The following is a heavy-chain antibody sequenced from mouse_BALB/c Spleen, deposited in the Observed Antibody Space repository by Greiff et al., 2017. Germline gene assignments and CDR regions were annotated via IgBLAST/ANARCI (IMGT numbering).Heavy chain of an antibody. D-gene: IGHD2-14*01. CDR1: GYTFTSYW. J-gene: IGHJ4*01. Sequence: EVQLQQSGTVLARPGASVKMSCKASGYTFTSYWMHWVKQRPGQGLEWIGAIYPGNSDTSYNQKFKGKAKLTAVTSTSTAYMELSSLTNEDSAVYYCTRGSAYYRFMDYWGQGTSVTVSS. CDR2: IYPGNSDT. CDR3: TRGSAYYRFMDY. V-gene: IGHV1-5*01.